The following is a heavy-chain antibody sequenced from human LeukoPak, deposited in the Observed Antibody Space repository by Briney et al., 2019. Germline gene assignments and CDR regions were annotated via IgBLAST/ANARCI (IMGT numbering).Heavy chain of an antibody. CDR1: GFTVITND. Sequence: GGSLRLSCAASGFTVITNDMTWVRQAPGKGLEWVSVLYSDGNTKYADSVQGRFTISRDNSKNTLYLEMNSLSPDDTDVYYCARGVEPLAANTLAYWGQGTLVTVSS. CDR2: LYSDGNT. V-gene: IGHV3-53*01. D-gene: IGHD1-14*01. J-gene: IGHJ4*02. CDR3: ARGVEPLAANTLAY.